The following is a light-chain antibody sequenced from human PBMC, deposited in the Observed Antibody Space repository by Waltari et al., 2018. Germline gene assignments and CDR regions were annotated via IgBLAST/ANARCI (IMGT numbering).Light chain of an antibody. V-gene: IGKV1-9*01. J-gene: IGKJ4*01. CDR2: AAS. CDR3: LHLNNFPLS. CDR1: QGISTH. Sequence: DIQLTQSPSFLSASVRDRVTITCRASQGISTHLAWYQQKPGKGPKLLIYAASTLQSYIPSRFSGSGSGTEFTLTISSLQSEDFATYYCLHLNNFPLSFGGGTKVELK.